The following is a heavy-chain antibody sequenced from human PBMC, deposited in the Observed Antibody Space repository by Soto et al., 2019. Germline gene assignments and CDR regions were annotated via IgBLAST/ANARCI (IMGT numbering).Heavy chain of an antibody. Sequence: SETLSLTCSVSGGSMSEYFCSWIRQSPERGLEWIGYVYYLGSTDYNPSLKSRVTISVDTSKRQFSLRLSSVTAADAAIYYCARDGYDGSGSPYPAYWGPGIQVTVSS. CDR2: VYYLGST. J-gene: IGHJ4*02. V-gene: IGHV4-59*01. CDR3: ARDGYDGSGSPYPAY. D-gene: IGHD3-10*01. CDR1: GGSMSEYF.